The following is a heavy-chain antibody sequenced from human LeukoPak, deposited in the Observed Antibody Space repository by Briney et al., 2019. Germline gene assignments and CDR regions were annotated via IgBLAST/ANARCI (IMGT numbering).Heavy chain of an antibody. J-gene: IGHJ6*03. D-gene: IGHD4-11*01. CDR2: INYSGST. V-gene: IGHV4-39*01. CDR1: GGSISSSSYY. CDR3: ARHGSGNYIPYYYYRDV. Sequence: PSETLSLTCTVSGGSISSSSYYWGWLRQPPGKGLEWIGCINYSGSTYYNPSLKSRVTIYVDTSKNQFSLKPSSVTAADAAVYSCARHGSGNYIPYYYYRDVWGKGTSVSVS.